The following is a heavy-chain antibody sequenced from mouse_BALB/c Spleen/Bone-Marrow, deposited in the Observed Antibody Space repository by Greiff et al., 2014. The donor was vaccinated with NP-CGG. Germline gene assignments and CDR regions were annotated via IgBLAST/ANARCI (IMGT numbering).Heavy chain of an antibody. CDR3: PPKGNYHGSTSPSCSFYV. CDR2: IDPANGNT. CDR1: GFNIKDTY. Sequence: VQLQQSGAELVKPGASVKLSCTASGFNIKDTYVHWVKQRPEQGLVWIGRIDPANGNTKYDPKFQGKATITADTSSNTAYLQLSSLTSEAPPFYYFPPKGNYHGSTSPSCSFYVWGAGTTVTVSS. D-gene: IGHD1-1*01. V-gene: IGHV14-3*02. J-gene: IGHJ1*01.